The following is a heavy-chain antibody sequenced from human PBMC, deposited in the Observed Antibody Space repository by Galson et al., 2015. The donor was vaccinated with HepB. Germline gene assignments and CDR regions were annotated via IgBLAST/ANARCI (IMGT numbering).Heavy chain of an antibody. J-gene: IGHJ6*03. CDR1: GFSFSSFG. D-gene: IGHD6-13*01. Sequence: SLRLSCAASGFSFSSFGMHWVRQAPGKGLEWVALVWYDGSTKYYADSVKGRLTISRDNSKNTLFLQMNSLRAEDTAVYYCARGVGYSSSWYSADHYYMDVWGKGTTVTVSS. CDR3: ARGVGYSSSWYSADHYYMDV. CDR2: VWYDGSTK. V-gene: IGHV3-33*01.